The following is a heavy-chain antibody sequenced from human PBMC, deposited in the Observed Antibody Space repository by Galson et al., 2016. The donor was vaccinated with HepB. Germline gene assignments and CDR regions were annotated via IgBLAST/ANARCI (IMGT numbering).Heavy chain of an antibody. J-gene: IGHJ5*02. CDR1: GYTFTNYW. Sequence: QSGAEVKKPGESLKISCKGSGYTFTNYWIGWVRQMPGKGLKWMGIIYPGDSDTRYSPSFQGQVTISVDKSINTAYLQWSSLKASDTAMYYCARRGLFYGSGTYSWFDPWGQGTPVTVSS. D-gene: IGHD3-10*01. CDR3: ARRGLFYGSGTYSWFDP. V-gene: IGHV5-51*01. CDR2: IYPGDSDT.